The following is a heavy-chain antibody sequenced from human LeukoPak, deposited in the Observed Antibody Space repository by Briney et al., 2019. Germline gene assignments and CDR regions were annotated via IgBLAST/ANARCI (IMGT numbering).Heavy chain of an antibody. V-gene: IGHV4-30-4*01. CDR3: AREGVVTAHMDY. D-gene: IGHD2-21*02. CDR2: IYYSGSA. J-gene: IGHJ4*02. CDR1: GDSINNGDYY. Sequence: SETLSLTCTVSGDSINNGDYYRSWIRQPPGKGLEWIGYIYYSGSAYYTPSLRSRASISIDTSKNQFSLNLKSVTAADTAVYYCAREGVVTAHMDYWGQGALVTVSS.